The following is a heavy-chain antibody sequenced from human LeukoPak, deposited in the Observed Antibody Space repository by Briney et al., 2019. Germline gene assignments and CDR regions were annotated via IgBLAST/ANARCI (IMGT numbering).Heavy chain of an antibody. CDR1: GYTFTGYY. CDR3: ARDPNIVIIPAAEYYFDY. D-gene: IGHD2-2*01. CDR2: INPNSGDT. Sequence: ASVKVSCKASGYTFTGYYMHWVRQAPGQGLEWMGWINPNSGDTNYAQNFQGRVTMTRDTSISTAYMELSRLTSDDTAVHYCARDPNIVIIPAAEYYFDYWGQGTLVTVSS. V-gene: IGHV1-2*02. J-gene: IGHJ4*02.